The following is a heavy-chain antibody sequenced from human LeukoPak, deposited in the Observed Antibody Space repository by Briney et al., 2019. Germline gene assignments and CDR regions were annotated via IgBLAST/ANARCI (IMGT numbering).Heavy chain of an antibody. CDR3: AREDFIKGELATFDF. CDR1: GFTFDGYG. V-gene: IGHV3-20*04. D-gene: IGHD1-26*01. Sequence: GGSLRLSCAASGFTFDGYGMSWVRQAPGKGLEWVSGINWNGGSTGYADSVKGRFTISRDNAKNSLYLQMNSLRAEDTALYYCAREDFIKGELATFDFWGQGTLVTVSS. J-gene: IGHJ4*02. CDR2: INWNGGST.